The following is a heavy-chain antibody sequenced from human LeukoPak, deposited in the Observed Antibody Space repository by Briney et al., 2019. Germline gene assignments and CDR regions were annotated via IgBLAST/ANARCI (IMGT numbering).Heavy chain of an antibody. J-gene: IGHJ4*02. CDR2: INHSGST. CDR1: GGSFSGYY. Sequence: PSETLSLTCAVSGGSFSGYYWSWIRQPPGKGLEWIGEINHSGSTNYNPSLKGRVTISVDTSKNQFSLKLSSVTAADTAVYYCARSLRAAIPGTDYWGQGTLVTVSS. V-gene: IGHV4-34*01. D-gene: IGHD2-2*02. CDR3: ARSLRAAIPGTDY.